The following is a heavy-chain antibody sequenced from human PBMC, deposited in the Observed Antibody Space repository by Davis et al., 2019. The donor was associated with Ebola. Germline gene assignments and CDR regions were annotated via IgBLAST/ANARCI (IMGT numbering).Heavy chain of an antibody. Sequence: SETLSLTCAVSGGSISSGGYSWSWIRQPPGKGLEWIGYIYYSGSPIYNPSLKSRVTISVDPSKNQFSLKLSSVTAADTAVYYCARVSTTVTTGWFDPWGQGTLVTVSS. CDR1: GGSISSGGYS. J-gene: IGHJ5*02. CDR3: ARVSTTVTTGWFDP. D-gene: IGHD4-11*01. V-gene: IGHV4-61*08. CDR2: IYYSGSP.